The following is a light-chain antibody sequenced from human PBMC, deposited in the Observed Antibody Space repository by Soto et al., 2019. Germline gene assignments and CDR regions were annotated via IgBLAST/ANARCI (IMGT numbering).Light chain of an antibody. V-gene: IGKV3-20*01. J-gene: IGKJ1*01. CDR1: QSLSSAC. Sequence: DIVLTQSPGTLSLSPGQRATLSCRASQSLSSACLAWYQQKPGQAPRLLIFGASIRDTGIPDRFSGSGSGTDFTLTISRLEPEDFAVYYCQQYGSSGTFGQGTKVDIK. CDR3: QQYGSSGT. CDR2: GAS.